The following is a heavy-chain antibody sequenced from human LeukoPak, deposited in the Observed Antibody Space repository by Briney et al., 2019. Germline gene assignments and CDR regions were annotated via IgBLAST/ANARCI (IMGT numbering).Heavy chain of an antibody. CDR1: GFTFSSYA. CDR2: ISYDGSNK. Sequence: GRSLRLSCAASGFTFSSYAMHWVRQAPGKGLEWVAVISYDGSNKYYADSVKGRVTISRDNSKNTLYLQVNSLRAEDTAVYYCARERYAGYYFDYWGQGTLVTVSS. J-gene: IGHJ4*02. D-gene: IGHD1-1*01. CDR3: ARERYAGYYFDY. V-gene: IGHV3-30*04.